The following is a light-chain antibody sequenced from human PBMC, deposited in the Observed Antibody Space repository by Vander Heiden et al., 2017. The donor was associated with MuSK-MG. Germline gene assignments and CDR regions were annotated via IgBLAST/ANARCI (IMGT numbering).Light chain of an antibody. V-gene: IGKV3D-15*01. CDR2: DAS. Sequence: EVGLTQSPATLSVSPGERATLSCRASQSVGINLAWYQQRPGQAPRLLIFDASTRPTGIPIRFSGSGSGTEFTLTISSVQSEDFAVYYCQQSNNWPRTFGLGSRLDIK. CDR3: QQSNNWPRT. CDR1: QSVGIN. J-gene: IGKJ5*01.